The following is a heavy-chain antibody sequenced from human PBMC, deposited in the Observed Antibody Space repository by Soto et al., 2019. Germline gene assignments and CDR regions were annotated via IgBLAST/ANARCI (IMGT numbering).Heavy chain of an antibody. CDR2: ISSSSSTI. V-gene: IGHV3-48*02. CDR3: ARGTYGGNSGLDY. J-gene: IGHJ4*02. Sequence: EVQLVESGGGLVQPGGSLRLSCAASGFTFSSYSMNWVRQAPGEGLEWVSYISSSSSTIYYADSVKGRFTISRDNAKNSLYLQMNSLRDEDTAVYYCARGTYGGNSGLDYWGQGTLVTVSS. CDR1: GFTFSSYS. D-gene: IGHD4-17*01.